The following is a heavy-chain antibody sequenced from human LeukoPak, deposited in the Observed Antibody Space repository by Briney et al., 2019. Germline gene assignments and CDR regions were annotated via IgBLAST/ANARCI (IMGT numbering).Heavy chain of an antibody. D-gene: IGHD4-17*01. CDR3: ARESLDSPDLTVTSDY. Sequence: VASVKVSCKASGGTFSSYAISWVRQAPGQGLEWMGGIIPIFGTANYAQKFQGRVTITADESTSTAYMELSSLRSEDTAVYYCARESLDSPDLTVTSDYWGQGTLVTVSS. CDR2: IIPIFGTA. V-gene: IGHV1-69*13. J-gene: IGHJ4*02. CDR1: GGTFSSYA.